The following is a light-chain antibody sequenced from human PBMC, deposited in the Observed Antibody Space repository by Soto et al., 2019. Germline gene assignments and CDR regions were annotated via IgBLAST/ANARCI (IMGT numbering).Light chain of an antibody. CDR1: SSDVGDFNY. V-gene: IGLV2-11*01. CDR3: CSYAGSYTVV. Sequence: QSVLTQPRSVSGSPGQSVTISCTGASSDVGDFNYVPWYQQHPGKAPKLMIYDVSKRPSGVPDRFSGSKSGNTASLTISGLQAEDEADYYCCSYAGSYTVVFGGGTKLTVL. J-gene: IGLJ2*01. CDR2: DVS.